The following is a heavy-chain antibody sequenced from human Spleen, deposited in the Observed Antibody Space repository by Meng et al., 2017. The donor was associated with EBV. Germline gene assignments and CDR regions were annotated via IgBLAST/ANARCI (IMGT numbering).Heavy chain of an antibody. D-gene: IGHD3-22*01. J-gene: IGHJ4*02. Sequence: QRQLQELVTRLVKSSEPPSLTVSVCGGAISNSIDYWAWIRRPAGKGVVWIGSTDYTGWTTYYNPSLKSRVTTSIDSSKKQLSLKLSSVTAADTAVYYSARGLDNISGYSPAQLDYWGQGTLVTVSS. CDR1: GGAISNSIDY. CDR3: ARGLDNISGYSPAQLDY. V-gene: IGHV4-39*01. CDR2: TDYTGWTT.